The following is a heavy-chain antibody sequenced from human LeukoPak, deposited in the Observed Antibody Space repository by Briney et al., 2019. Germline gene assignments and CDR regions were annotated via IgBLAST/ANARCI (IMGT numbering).Heavy chain of an antibody. Sequence: SETLSLTCTVSGGSISSGSYYWGWIRQPPGKGLEWIGSIYYSGSTYYNPSLKSRVTISVDTSKNQFCLKLSSVTAADTAVYYCARWGTTAPSWFDPWGQGTLVTVSS. CDR2: IYYSGST. CDR1: GGSISSGSYY. V-gene: IGHV4-39*07. D-gene: IGHD3-16*01. J-gene: IGHJ5*02. CDR3: ARWGTTAPSWFDP.